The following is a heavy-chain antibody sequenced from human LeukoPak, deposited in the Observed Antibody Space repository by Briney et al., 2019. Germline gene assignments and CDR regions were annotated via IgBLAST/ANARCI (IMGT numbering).Heavy chain of an antibody. J-gene: IGHJ4*02. CDR2: ISGYNGDT. V-gene: IGHV1-18*01. Sequence: ASVKVSCKASGYTFTAYGITWVRQAPGQGLEWMGWISGYNGDTIYAQRLQGRVSMTTDTSTSTAYMELRSLRSDDSAMYYCARDNDIAAAGTSHYFDFWDQGTLVTVSS. D-gene: IGHD6-13*01. CDR3: ARDNDIAAAGTSHYFDF. CDR1: GYTFTAYG.